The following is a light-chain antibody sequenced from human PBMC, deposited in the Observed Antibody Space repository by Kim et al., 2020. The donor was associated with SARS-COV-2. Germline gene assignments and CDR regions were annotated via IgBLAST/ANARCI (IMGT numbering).Light chain of an antibody. J-gene: IGLJ3*02. CDR1: SSDVGGYNY. V-gene: IGLV2-14*03. CDR3: SSYTSSSTWL. Sequence: QSALTPPASLSGSPGQSITISCTGTSSDVGGYNYVSWYQQNPGKAPKLMIYDVSNRPSGVSNRFSGSKSGNTASLTISGLQAEDEADYYCSSYTSSSTWLFGGGTQLIVL. CDR2: DVS.